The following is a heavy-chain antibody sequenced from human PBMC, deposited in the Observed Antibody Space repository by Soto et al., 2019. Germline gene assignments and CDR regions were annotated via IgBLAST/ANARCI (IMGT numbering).Heavy chain of an antibody. Sequence: SETLSLTCTVSGGSISSGGYYWSWIRQHPGKGLEWIGNIYYIENTYYNPSLKSRVTISVDTSMNQFSLRLTSVTAADTAVYYCATHPPYGPLDHWGQGTLVTVSS. CDR1: GGSISSGGYY. D-gene: IGHD4-17*01. CDR3: ATHPPYGPLDH. V-gene: IGHV4-39*01. CDR2: IYYIENT. J-gene: IGHJ4*02.